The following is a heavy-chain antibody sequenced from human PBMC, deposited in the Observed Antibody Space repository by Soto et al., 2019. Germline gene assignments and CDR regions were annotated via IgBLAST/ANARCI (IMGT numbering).Heavy chain of an antibody. V-gene: IGHV1-18*01. J-gene: IGHJ4*02. CDR2: ISANNDHT. CDR3: ARGTYFDY. CDR1: GYTLNTYG. Sequence: QVQLVQSGAEVKKPGASVKVSCKASGYTLNTYGITWVRQAPGQGLERMGWISANNDHTNYAQKLQGRVTMSTDTSTSTAYMELRSLTSDDTAVYYCARGTYFDYWAQGTLITVST.